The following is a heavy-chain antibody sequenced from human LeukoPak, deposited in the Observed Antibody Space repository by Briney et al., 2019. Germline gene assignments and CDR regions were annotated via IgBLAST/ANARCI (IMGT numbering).Heavy chain of an antibody. CDR1: GGSIRSYY. CDR2: INHSGST. Sequence: SETLSLTCTVSGGSIRSYYWSWIRQPPGKGLEWIGEINHSGSTNYNPSLKSRVTISVDTSKNQFSLKLSSVTAADTAVYYCARNDFSGLSDYWGQGTLVTVSS. CDR3: ARNDFSGLSDY. J-gene: IGHJ4*02. D-gene: IGHD3-3*01. V-gene: IGHV4-34*01.